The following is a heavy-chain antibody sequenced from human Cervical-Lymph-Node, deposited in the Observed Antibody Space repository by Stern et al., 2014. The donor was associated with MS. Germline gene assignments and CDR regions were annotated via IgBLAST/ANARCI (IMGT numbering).Heavy chain of an antibody. D-gene: IGHD3-10*01. CDR1: GFTFSDHF. V-gene: IGHV3-72*01. CDR3: TRDHEGVTPFGY. J-gene: IGHJ4*02. Sequence: EVHLVESGGGLVQIGGSLRLSCAASGFTFSDHFMDWVRQAPGKGLEWVGRTSNKANSYSTHYAASVKGRFTISRDDSENSLILQMNSLKTEDTAVYYCTRDHEGVTPFGYWGQGTLVTVSS. CDR2: TSNKANSYST.